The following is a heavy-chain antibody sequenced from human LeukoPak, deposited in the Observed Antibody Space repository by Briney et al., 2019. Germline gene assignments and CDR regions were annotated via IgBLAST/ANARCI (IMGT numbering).Heavy chain of an antibody. CDR2: ISYSGST. Sequence: SSETLSLTCTVSGGSLSPYYWSWIRQSPGKGLEWIGYISYSGSTNSHPSLKSRVTISVDMSKPQFYLELSSVTAADTAFYYCARDLWSTGAGMFDFWGQGVLVTVSS. J-gene: IGHJ4*02. CDR1: GGSLSPYY. V-gene: IGHV4-59*12. CDR3: ARDLWSTGAGMFDF. D-gene: IGHD2-21*01.